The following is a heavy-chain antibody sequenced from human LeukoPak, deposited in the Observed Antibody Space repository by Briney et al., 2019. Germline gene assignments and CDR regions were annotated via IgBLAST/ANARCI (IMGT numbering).Heavy chain of an antibody. D-gene: IGHD3-22*01. V-gene: IGHV1-18*01. CDR1: GYTFTSYG. J-gene: IGHJ4*02. CDR3: ARVGYYDSSGCYYGSLSSDY. CDR2: ISAYNGNT. Sequence: ASVKVPCKASGYTFTSYGISWVRQAPGQGLEWMGWISAYNGNTNYAQKLQGRVTMTTDTSTSTAYMELRSLRSDDTAVYYCARVGYYDSSGCYYGSLSSDYWGQGTLVTVSS.